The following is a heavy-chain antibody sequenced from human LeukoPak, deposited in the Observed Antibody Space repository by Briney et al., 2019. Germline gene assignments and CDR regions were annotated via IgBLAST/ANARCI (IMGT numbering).Heavy chain of an antibody. Sequence: ASVKVSCKASGYTFTNYGLTWVRQAPRQGPEWMGWISAYNGNTNYAQKFQGRVTMTTDTSTSTAYMELRSLTSDDTAVHYCARDDRDGSWSWFDPWGQGTLVTVSS. V-gene: IGHV1-18*01. CDR3: ARDDRDGSWSWFDP. D-gene: IGHD6-13*01. CDR1: GYTFTNYG. J-gene: IGHJ5*02. CDR2: ISAYNGNT.